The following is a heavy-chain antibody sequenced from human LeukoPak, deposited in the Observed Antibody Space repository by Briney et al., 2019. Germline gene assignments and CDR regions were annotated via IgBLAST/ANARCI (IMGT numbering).Heavy chain of an antibody. CDR3: ARSPYLGAGYFDL. Sequence: GRSLRLSCAAAGFTFNSYAMHWVRQAPGKGLERVALISYDGSKTYFADPVEGRFTISRDNSMKTLDLEMNSLSAEDTAIYYCARSPYLGAGYFDLWGRGTLVTVSS. CDR2: ISYDGSKT. CDR1: GFTFNSYA. J-gene: IGHJ2*01. V-gene: IGHV3-30*01. D-gene: IGHD1-26*01.